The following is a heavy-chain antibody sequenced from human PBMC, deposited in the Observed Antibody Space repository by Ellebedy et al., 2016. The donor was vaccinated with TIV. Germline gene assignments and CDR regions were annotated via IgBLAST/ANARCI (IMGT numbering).Heavy chain of an antibody. D-gene: IGHD4-17*01. J-gene: IGHJ4*02. CDR1: GFTFSSYA. CDR2: ISSNGGST. V-gene: IGHV3-64*01. CDR3: ASRTRGDYPYFDY. Sequence: GGSLRLSCAASGFTFSSYAMRWVRQAPGKGLEYVSAISSNGGSTYYANSVKGRFTISRDNSKNTLYLQMDSLRAEDTALYYCASRTRGDYPYFDYWGQGTLVTVSS.